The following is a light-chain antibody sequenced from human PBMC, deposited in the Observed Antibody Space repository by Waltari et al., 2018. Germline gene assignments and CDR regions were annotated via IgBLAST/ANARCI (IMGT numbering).Light chain of an antibody. CDR1: SNDIGANDY. Sequence: QSVVTQPASVSGSPGQSLSISCTGTSNDIGANDYVSWYQQHPGRAPQLVIYDVSVRPSGVSIRFSGSKSGNTASLTISGLQAEDEALYYCSSYTLTNPVVFGGGTKLTVL. CDR2: DVS. CDR3: SSYTLTNPVV. V-gene: IGLV2-14*03. J-gene: IGLJ2*01.